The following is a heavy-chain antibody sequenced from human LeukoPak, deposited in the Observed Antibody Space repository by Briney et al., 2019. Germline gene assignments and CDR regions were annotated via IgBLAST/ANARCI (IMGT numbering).Heavy chain of an antibody. CDR2: IIPIFGTA. D-gene: IGHD3-3*01. CDR3: ARGPLRFLGGIDY. J-gene: IGHJ4*02. V-gene: IGHV1-69*13. Sequence: SVKVSCKASGGTFNSYVISWVRQAPGQGLEWMGGIIPIFGTANYAQKFQGRVTITADESTSTAYTELSSLRFEDTAVYYCARGPLRFLGGIDYWGQGTLVTVFS. CDR1: GGTFNSYV.